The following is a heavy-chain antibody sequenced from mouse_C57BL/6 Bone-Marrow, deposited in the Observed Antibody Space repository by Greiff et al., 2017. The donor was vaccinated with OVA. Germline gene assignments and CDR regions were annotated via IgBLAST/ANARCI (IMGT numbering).Heavy chain of an antibody. V-gene: IGHV7-1*01. J-gene: IGHJ1*03. CDR1: GFTFRDFY. CDR3: ARDDYYWYFDV. Sequence: EVMLVESGGGLVQSGRSLRLSCATSGFTFRDFYMEWVRQAPGKGLEWIAASRNKANDYTTEYSASVKGRFIVSRDTSQSILYLQMNALGAEDTAIYYCARDDYYWYFDVWGTGTTVTVTS. CDR2: SRNKANDYTT.